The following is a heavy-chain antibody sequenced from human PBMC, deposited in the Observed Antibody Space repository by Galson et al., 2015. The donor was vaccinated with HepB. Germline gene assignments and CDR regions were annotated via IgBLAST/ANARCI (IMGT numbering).Heavy chain of an antibody. CDR3: AKEGLDEYYFDY. Sequence: SLRLSCAASGCTFSSYGMHWVRQAPGKGLEWVAVISYDGSNKYYADSVKGRFTISRDNSKNTLYLQMNSLRAEDTAVYYCAKEGLDEYYFDYWGQGTLVTVSS. D-gene: IGHD5-12*01. CDR2: ISYDGSNK. J-gene: IGHJ4*02. CDR1: GCTFSSYG. V-gene: IGHV3-30*18.